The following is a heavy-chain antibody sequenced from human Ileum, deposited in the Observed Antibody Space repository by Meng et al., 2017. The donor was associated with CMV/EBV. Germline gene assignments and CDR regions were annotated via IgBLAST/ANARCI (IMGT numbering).Heavy chain of an antibody. CDR2: ITWDGSGI. D-gene: IGHD6-19*01. Sequence: GGSLRLSCAASGFTFDDYTMHWVRQAPGKGLEWVSLITWDGSGIYHADSVKGRFTVSRDNSKNSLYLQMNSLRNEDTALYYCAKDIIRRGGGWTNPFDYWGLGTLVTVSS. J-gene: IGHJ4*02. CDR1: GFTFDDYT. CDR3: AKDIIRRGGGWTNPFDY. V-gene: IGHV3-43*01.